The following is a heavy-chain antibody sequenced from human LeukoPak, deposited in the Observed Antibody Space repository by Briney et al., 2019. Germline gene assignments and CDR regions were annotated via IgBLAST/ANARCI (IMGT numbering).Heavy chain of an antibody. Sequence: PGGSLRLSCAASGFTFSSYSMSWVRQAPGKGLEWVSAINGSGGSTYYADSVKRRFTIYRDNSKNTLYLQMNSLRAEDTAVYYCAKDPIPVLRFLEWLPGYFQHWGQGTLVTVSS. J-gene: IGHJ1*01. V-gene: IGHV3-23*01. CDR1: GFTFSSYS. CDR2: INGSGGST. D-gene: IGHD3-3*01. CDR3: AKDPIPVLRFLEWLPGYFQH.